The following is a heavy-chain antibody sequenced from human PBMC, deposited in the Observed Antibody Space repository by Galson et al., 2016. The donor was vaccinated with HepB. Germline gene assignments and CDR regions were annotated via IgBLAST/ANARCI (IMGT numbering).Heavy chain of an antibody. J-gene: IGHJ4*02. CDR3: ASHTRGQYDSGRYEFNY. CDR1: GYTFNTYG. Sequence: SVKVSCKASGYTFNTYGIGWVRQAPGQGLEWMGGIIPMSGTPNHAQKFRGRVTITADESTSTAYMERSSLRSQDTAVYFCASHTRGQYDSGRYEFNYWGQGTLVTDSS. D-gene: IGHD3-10*01. V-gene: IGHV1-69*13. CDR2: IIPMSGTP.